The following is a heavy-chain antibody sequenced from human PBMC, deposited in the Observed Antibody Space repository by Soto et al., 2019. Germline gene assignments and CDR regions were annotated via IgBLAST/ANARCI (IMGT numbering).Heavy chain of an antibody. D-gene: IGHD4-17*01. Sequence: QVQLQESGPGLVKPSGTLSLTCAVSGISICSSYWWSWIRQPPGKGLEWIGEIYHSGSTNYNPSLRSRVTISIYKSKNQSSLKLSPVTAAHTAVYYCARDPVGDIPKNYSGQGTLVTVS. CDR3: ARDPVGDIPKNY. CDR2: IYHSGST. J-gene: IGHJ4*02. V-gene: IGHV4-4*02. CDR1: GISICSSYW.